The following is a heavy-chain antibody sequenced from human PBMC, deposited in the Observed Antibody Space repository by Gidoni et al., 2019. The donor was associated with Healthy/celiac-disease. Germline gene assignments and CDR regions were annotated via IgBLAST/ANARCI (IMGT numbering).Heavy chain of an antibody. J-gene: IGHJ5*02. V-gene: IGHV4-34*01. CDR1: GGSFSGYY. Sequence: QVQLQQWGAGLLQPSETLSLTCAVYGGSFSGYYWSWIRQPPGKGLEWIGEINHSGSTNNNPSLKSRVTISVETSKNQFSLKLSSVTAADTAVYYWALVADDGGNSYWFDPWGQGTLVTVSS. CDR3: ALVADDGGNSYWFDP. CDR2: INHSGST. D-gene: IGHD2-21*02.